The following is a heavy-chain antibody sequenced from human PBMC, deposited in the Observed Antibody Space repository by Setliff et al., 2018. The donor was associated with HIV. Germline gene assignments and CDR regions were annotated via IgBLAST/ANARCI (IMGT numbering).Heavy chain of an antibody. V-gene: IGHV3-23*01. CDR1: EFTFSVYA. D-gene: IGHD3-16*02. CDR2: TSGSGSST. Sequence: GGSLRLSCAASEFTFSVYAMSWLRQAPGKGLEWVSGTSGSGSSTYYADSVKGRFTISRDNSKNTLYLQMNRLRADDTAIYYCAKGASLVPRRPHFCYFDYWGQGALVTVSS. J-gene: IGHJ4*02. CDR3: AKGASLVPRRPHFCYFDY.